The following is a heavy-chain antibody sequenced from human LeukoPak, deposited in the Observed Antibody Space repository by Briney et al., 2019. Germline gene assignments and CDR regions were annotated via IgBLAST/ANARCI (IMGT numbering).Heavy chain of an antibody. V-gene: IGHV4-34*01. D-gene: IGHD5-18*01. CDR2: INHSGST. Sequence: SETLSLTCAVYGGSFSGYYWSWIRQPPGKGLEWIGEINHSGSTNYNPSLKSRVTISVDTSKNQFSLKLSSVTAADTAVYYCARARIQLWSQAAFDIWGQGTMVTVPS. CDR1: GGSFSGYY. CDR3: ARARIQLWSQAAFDI. J-gene: IGHJ3*02.